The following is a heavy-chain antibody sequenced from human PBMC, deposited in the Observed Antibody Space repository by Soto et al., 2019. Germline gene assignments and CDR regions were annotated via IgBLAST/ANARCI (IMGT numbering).Heavy chain of an antibody. V-gene: IGHV3-30-3*01. CDR1: GFTFSSYA. J-gene: IGHJ4*02. Sequence: GGSLRLSCAASGFTFSSYAMHWVRQAPGKGLEWVAVISSDGTKRYYADSVKGRFTISRDNSKNTLFLQMNSLRTEDTAVYYCARDEYYDPSGPPYDYWGQGSLVTVSS. CDR2: ISSDGTKR. D-gene: IGHD3-16*01. CDR3: ARDEYYDPSGPPYDY.